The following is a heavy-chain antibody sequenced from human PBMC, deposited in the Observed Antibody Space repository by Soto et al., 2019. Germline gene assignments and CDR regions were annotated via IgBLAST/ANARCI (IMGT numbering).Heavy chain of an antibody. D-gene: IGHD3-22*01. J-gene: IGHJ6*02. CDR1: GGSISSGDYY. V-gene: IGHV4-30-4*01. CDR3: ARAQNYYDSSGYYSSYYYYGIDV. Sequence: QVQLQEPGPGLVKPSQTLSLTCTVSGGSISSGDYYWSWIRQPPGKGLEWIGYIYYMGSTYYNPSLKSRVTISVDTSTNQYSLTLSSVTAADTAVYYCARAQNYYDSSGYYSSYYYYGIDVWGQGTTVTVSS. CDR2: IYYMGST.